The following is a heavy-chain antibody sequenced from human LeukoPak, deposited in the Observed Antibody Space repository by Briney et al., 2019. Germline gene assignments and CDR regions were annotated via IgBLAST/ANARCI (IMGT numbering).Heavy chain of an antibody. CDR3: AGRRDGYNYYFDY. CDR1: GGTFSSYA. D-gene: IGHD5-24*01. V-gene: IGHV1-69*05. J-gene: IGHJ4*02. Sequence: ASVKVSCKASGGTFSSYAISWVRQAPGQGLEWMGGIIPIFGTANYAQKFQGRVTITTDESTSTAYMELSSLRSEDTAVYYCAGRRDGYNYYFDYWGQGTLVTVSS. CDR2: IIPIFGTA.